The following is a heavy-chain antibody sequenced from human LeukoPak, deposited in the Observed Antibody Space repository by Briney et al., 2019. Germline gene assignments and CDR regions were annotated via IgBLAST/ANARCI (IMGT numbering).Heavy chain of an antibody. V-gene: IGHV4-39*07. Sequence: SETLSLTCTVSGGSISSSSYYWGWIRQPPGKGLEWIGSIYYSGSTYYNPSLKSRVTISVDTSKNQFSLQLNSVTPEDTAVYYCARVRYSYGYNYYFDYWGQGTLVTVSS. CDR3: ARVRYSYGYNYYFDY. J-gene: IGHJ4*02. CDR2: IYYSGST. CDR1: GGSISSSSYY. D-gene: IGHD5-18*01.